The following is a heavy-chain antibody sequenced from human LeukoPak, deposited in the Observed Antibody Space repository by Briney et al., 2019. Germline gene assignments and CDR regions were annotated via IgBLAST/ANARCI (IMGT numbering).Heavy chain of an antibody. Sequence: SSQTLSLTCTVSGGSISSGGYYWSWIRQPPGKGLEWIGYIYHSASTYYKPTLKSRVTISVDRSKHQFSLKLSSVTAADTAVYYCARGPRTVTTFDYWGQGTLVTVSS. CDR3: ARGPRTVTTFDY. V-gene: IGHV4-30-2*01. J-gene: IGHJ4*02. D-gene: IGHD4-11*01. CDR1: GGSISSGGYY. CDR2: IYHSAST.